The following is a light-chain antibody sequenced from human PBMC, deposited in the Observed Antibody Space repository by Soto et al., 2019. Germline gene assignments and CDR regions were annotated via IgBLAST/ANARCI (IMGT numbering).Light chain of an antibody. J-gene: IGKJ4*01. CDR3: QQYNVWPLT. CDR2: VAS. V-gene: IGKV3-15*01. Sequence: EIGMTLSPATLSVSPGERATPTCRASQSASSNSAWYQQKPGQTPKLFIYVASTRATGIPARFSGSGSGTEFTLTISSLQSEDFAVYYCQQYNVWPLTFGGGTKVEFK. CDR1: QSASSN.